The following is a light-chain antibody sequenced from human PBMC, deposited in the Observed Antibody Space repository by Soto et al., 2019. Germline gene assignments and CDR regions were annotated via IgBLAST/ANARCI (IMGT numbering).Light chain of an antibody. J-gene: IGKJ4*02. V-gene: IGKV3-20*01. CDR2: GAS. CDR3: QQYGTSPVT. CDR1: QSVSSNF. Sequence: ESVLTQSPGTLSLSPGERATLSCRASQSVSSNFLAWYQQKPGQAPRLLIYGASSRATGIPDRFSGSGSGTDFTLTISSLEPEDFAVYYCQQYGTSPVTFGGGPKVEIK.